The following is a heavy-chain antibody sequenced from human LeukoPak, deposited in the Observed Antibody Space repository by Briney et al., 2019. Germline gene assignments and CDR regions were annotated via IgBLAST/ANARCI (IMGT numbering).Heavy chain of an antibody. CDR3: AREEWDSSGAFDY. CDR1: GFTVSSNY. CDR2: IYSGGST. V-gene: IGHV3-53*01. Sequence: PGGSLRLSCAASGFTVSSNYMSWVRQAPGKGLEWVSVIYSGGSTYYADSVKGRFTISRDNSENTLYLQMNSLRAEDTAVYYCAREEWDSSGAFDYWGQGTLVTVSS. D-gene: IGHD1-26*01. J-gene: IGHJ4*02.